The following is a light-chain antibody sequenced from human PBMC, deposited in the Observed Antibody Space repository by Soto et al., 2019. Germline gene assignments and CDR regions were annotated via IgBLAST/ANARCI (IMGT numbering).Light chain of an antibody. CDR3: TSYTSISTLV. J-gene: IGLJ3*02. V-gene: IGLV2-14*01. CDR2: EVS. CDR1: SGDVGGYDF. Sequence: QSALTQPASVSGSPGQSVTISCTGTSGDVGGYDFVSWYQQHPDKAPRLMIYEVSDRPSGISTRFSGSKSGNTASLTISGLQPEDEADYYCTSYTSISTLVFGGGTKLTVL.